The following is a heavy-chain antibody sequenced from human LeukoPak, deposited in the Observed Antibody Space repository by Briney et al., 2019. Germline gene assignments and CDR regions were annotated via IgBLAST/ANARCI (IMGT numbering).Heavy chain of an antibody. CDR1: GFIFSGYA. Sequence: GGSLRLSCAASGFIFSGYAMSWVRQAPGKGLEWVSAISGSGGSTYYADSVKGRFTISRDNSKNTLYLQMNSLRAEDTAVYYCAKSIAVAHTNWFDPWGQGTLVTVSS. V-gene: IGHV3-23*01. CDR2: ISGSGGST. CDR3: AKSIAVAHTNWFDP. J-gene: IGHJ5*02. D-gene: IGHD6-19*01.